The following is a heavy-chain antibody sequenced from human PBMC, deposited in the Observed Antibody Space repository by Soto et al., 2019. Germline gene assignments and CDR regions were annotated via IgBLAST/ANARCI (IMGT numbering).Heavy chain of an antibody. J-gene: IGHJ4*02. CDR2: VSSDGSNK. CDR1: GFIFSNNA. V-gene: IGHV3-30-3*01. Sequence: QVQLVESGGGVVQPGRSLRLSCAASGFIFSNNAFHWVRQAPGKGLEWVAVVSSDGSNKFYPDSVQGRFTISRDNSKNTLYLQMNSLRAEHTAVYYCASSIAVTGHFDYWGQGTLVTVSS. CDR3: ASSIAVTGHFDY. D-gene: IGHD6-19*01.